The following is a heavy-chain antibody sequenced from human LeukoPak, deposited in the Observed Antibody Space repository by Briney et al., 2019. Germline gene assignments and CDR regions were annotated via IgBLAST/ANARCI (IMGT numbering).Heavy chain of an antibody. Sequence: SETLSLTCAVYGGSFSGYYWSWLRQPSGKGLEWIGEINHSGSTNYNPSLKSRVTISVDTSKNQFSLKLSSVTAADTAVYYCARGAGRFGYWGQGTLVTVSS. CDR3: ARGAGRFGY. J-gene: IGHJ4*02. CDR2: INHSGST. CDR1: GGSFSGYY. V-gene: IGHV4-34*01.